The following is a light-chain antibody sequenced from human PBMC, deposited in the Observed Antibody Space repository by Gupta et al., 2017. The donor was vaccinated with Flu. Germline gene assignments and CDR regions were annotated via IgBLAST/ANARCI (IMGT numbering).Light chain of an antibody. J-gene: IGKJ3*01. CDR3: QKHIRAPFT. Sequence: GDRVTITCRASQDIGNYLAWYQQKPGRVPELLIDSASTLHTGVPSRFSGSGSGTDFTLTISSLQPEDVSTYYCQKHIRAPFTFGPGTKVDMK. V-gene: IGKV1-27*01. CDR2: SAS. CDR1: QDIGNY.